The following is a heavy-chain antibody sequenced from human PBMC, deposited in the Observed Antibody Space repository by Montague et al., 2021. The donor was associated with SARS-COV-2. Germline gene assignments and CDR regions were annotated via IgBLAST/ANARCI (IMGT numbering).Heavy chain of an antibody. CDR2: IYHSGSV. CDR1: GGSVDIFY. V-gene: IGHV4-59*02. Sequence: SETLSLTCVVSGGSVDIFYWAWLRQSPAKRLEWLGYIYHSGSVNYNPSLKSRLTISIDMSKNLFSLNLTSVTTADTAVYYCARTIPGGMDVWGQGTMVTVSS. D-gene: IGHD2-21*01. J-gene: IGHJ6*02. CDR3: ARTIPGGMDV.